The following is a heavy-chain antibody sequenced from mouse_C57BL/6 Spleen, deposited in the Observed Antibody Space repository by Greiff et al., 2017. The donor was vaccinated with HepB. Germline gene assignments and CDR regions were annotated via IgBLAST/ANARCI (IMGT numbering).Heavy chain of an antibody. D-gene: IGHD2-4*01. CDR1: GYTFTSYW. J-gene: IGHJ4*01. CDR2: IYPGSGST. V-gene: IGHV1-55*01. CDR3: SRSLYYDYDYDYAMDY. Sequence: QVHVKQPGAELVKPGASVKMSCKASGYTFTSYWITWVKQRPGQGLEWIGDIYPGSGSTNYNEKFKSKATLTVDTSSSTAYMQLSSLTSEDSAVYYCSRSLYYDYDYDYAMDYWGQGTSVTVSS.